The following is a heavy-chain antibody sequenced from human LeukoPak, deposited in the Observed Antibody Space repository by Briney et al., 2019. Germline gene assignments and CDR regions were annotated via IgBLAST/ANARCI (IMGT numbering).Heavy chain of an antibody. Sequence: GGSLRLSCAASAFTFSSYWMHWVRQAPGKGLVWVSRINSDGISTSYADSVKGRFTISGDNAKNTLYLQMNSLRAEDTAVYYCAKGGATVIDYWGQGTLVTVSS. CDR3: AKGGATVIDY. V-gene: IGHV3-74*01. CDR1: AFTFSSYW. CDR2: INSDGIST. D-gene: IGHD4-17*01. J-gene: IGHJ4*02.